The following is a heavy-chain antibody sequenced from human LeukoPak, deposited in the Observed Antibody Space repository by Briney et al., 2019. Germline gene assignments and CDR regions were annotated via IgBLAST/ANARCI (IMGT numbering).Heavy chain of an antibody. CDR3: ARSDSYGLRPEY. Sequence: ASVKVSCKASGYTFTSYDIHWVRQATGQGLEWMGWMNPNSGNTGYAGKFQGRVTMTRNTSISTAYMDLSSLRSEDTAVYYCARSDSYGLRPEYWGQGTLVTVSS. CDR1: GYTFTSYD. J-gene: IGHJ4*02. D-gene: IGHD5-18*01. V-gene: IGHV1-8*01. CDR2: MNPNSGNT.